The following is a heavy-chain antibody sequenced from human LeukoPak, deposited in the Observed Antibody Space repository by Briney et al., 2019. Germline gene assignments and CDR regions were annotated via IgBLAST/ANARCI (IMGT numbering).Heavy chain of an antibody. CDR3: ARSPGLGYSGGSCHFDY. V-gene: IGHV4-59*08. CDR2: IYHTGTT. Sequence: PSETLSLTCTVSGGSIGTYYWSWIRQPPGKGLEYLGYIYHTGTTSYNPSLKSRVTISVDTSKNQLSLRLNSVTAADTALYYCARSPGLGYSGGSCHFDYWGQGILVTVSS. CDR1: GGSIGTYY. D-gene: IGHD2-15*01. J-gene: IGHJ4*02.